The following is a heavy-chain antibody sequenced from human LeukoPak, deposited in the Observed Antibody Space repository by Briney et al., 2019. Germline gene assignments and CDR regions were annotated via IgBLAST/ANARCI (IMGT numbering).Heavy chain of an antibody. CDR1: GYTFTSYG. CDR2: ISAYNGNT. V-gene: IGHV1-18*04. CDR3: ARDGDIVVVPAALGALDI. D-gene: IGHD2-2*01. J-gene: IGHJ3*02. Sequence: ASVKVSCKASGYTFTSYGISWVRQAPGQVLEWMGWISAYNGNTNYAQKLQGRVTMTTDTSTSTAYMELRSLRSDDTAVYYCARDGDIVVVPAALGALDIWGQGTMVTVSS.